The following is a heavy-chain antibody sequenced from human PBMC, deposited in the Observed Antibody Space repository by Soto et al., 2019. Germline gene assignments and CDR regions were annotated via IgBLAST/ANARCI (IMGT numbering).Heavy chain of an antibody. J-gene: IGHJ4*02. CDR2: TYYRSQWYS. CDR3: ARASYFSDSFGYFLDS. D-gene: IGHD3-22*01. V-gene: IGHV6-1*01. Sequence: SQTLSLTRAISGDSVSSNSAACNLIRLSPSRGLEWLGRTYYRSQWYSVYAPSVKGRISINPDTSKNQCSLKLSSVTAADTAVYYCARASYFSDSFGYFLDSWGQGTLVTVSS. CDR1: GDSVSSNSAA.